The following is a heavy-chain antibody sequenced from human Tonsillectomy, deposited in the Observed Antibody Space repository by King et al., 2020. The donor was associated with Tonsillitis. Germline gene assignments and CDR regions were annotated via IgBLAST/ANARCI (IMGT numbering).Heavy chain of an antibody. V-gene: IGHV5-10-1*01. CDR1: GYSFTNYW. CDR2: IDPSDSYT. Sequence: QLVQSGAEVKKPGESLRISCKGSGYSFTNYWISWVRQMPGKGLEWMGRIDPSDSYTSYSPSFQGHVTISADKSISTAYLQWSSLKASDTAIYYCAILXFXXYQXSXXXXXXYXGQGTLVTVSS. D-gene: IGHD2-15*01. CDR3: AILXFXXYQXSXXXXXXY. J-gene: IGHJ4*02.